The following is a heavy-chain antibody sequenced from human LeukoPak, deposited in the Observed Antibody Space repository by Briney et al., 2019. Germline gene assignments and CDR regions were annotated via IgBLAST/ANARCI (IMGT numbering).Heavy chain of an antibody. CDR3: AKRASRSWEERALGLYYYYGMDV. CDR2: ISVTGGST. Sequence: AGGSLRLSCAAPGLTFSGYAMSWVRQAPGKGLEWVSGISVTGGSTYYADSVKGRFTISRDNSKNTLYLQMNSLRAEDTAVYYCAKRASRSWEERALGLYYYYGMDVWGQGTTVTVSS. V-gene: IGHV3-23*01. J-gene: IGHJ6*02. CDR1: GLTFSGYA. D-gene: IGHD1-1*01.